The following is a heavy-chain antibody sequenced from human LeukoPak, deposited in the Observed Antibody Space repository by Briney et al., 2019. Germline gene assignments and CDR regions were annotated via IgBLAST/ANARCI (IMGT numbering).Heavy chain of an antibody. CDR3: ARRRYYDGSGYLE. CDR2: IYYSGRT. CDR1: ADSVSRSDSY. J-gene: IGHJ1*01. V-gene: IGHV4-39*01. Sequence: SETLSLTCSVSADSVSRSDSYWDWIRQPPGKGLEWIGTIYYSGRTYYSPSLRSRVTLSVDTSSNQFSLNLRSVTAADTAVYYCARRRYYDGSGYLEWGQGTLLSVSS. D-gene: IGHD3-22*01.